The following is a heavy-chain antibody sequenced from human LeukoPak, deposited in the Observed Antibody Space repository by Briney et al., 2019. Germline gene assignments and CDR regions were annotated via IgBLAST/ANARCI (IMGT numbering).Heavy chain of an antibody. D-gene: IGHD5-12*01. J-gene: IGHJ5*02. Sequence: SETLSLTCAVSGASISGSGYYLGWIRQPPGKGLEWIGNIYYTGSTYYNASLQSRVTISIDMSKNQFSLKLSSVTAADTAVYYCARGLGVNWFDPWGQGTLVTVSS. CDR3: ARGLGVNWFDP. V-gene: IGHV4-39*07. CDR2: IYYTGST. CDR1: GASISGSGYY.